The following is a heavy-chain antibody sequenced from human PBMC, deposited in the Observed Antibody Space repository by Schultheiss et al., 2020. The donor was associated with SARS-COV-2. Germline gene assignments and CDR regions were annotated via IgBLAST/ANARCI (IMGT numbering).Heavy chain of an antibody. CDR2: INEDGSTT. D-gene: IGHD4-17*01. J-gene: IGHJ3*02. CDR1: GFTFSSYW. Sequence: GGSLRLSCSASGFTFSSYWMHWVRQAPGKGLVWVSRINEDGSTTNHADSVKGRFTISRDNSKNTLYLQMNSLRAEDTAVYYCAGYGDYAGAFDIWGQGTMVNVSS. CDR3: AGYGDYAGAFDI. V-gene: IGHV3-74*01.